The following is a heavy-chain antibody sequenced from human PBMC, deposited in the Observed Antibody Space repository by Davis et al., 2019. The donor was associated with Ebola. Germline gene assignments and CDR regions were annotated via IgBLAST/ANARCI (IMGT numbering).Heavy chain of an antibody. D-gene: IGHD4-17*01. CDR3: ARHRPYGDYALDY. V-gene: IGHV5-51*01. J-gene: IGHJ4*02. Sequence: KVSCKGSGYRFTSYWIGWVRQMPGKGLEWMGIIYPDDSDTRYSPSFQGQVTISADESISTAYLQWSSLKASDTAMYYCARHRPYGDYALDYWGQGTLVTVSS. CDR2: IYPDDSDT. CDR1: GYRFTSYW.